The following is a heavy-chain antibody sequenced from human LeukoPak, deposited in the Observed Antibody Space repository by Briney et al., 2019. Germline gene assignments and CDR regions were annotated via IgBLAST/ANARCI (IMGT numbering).Heavy chain of an antibody. V-gene: IGHV3-9*01. CDR2: ISWNSGSI. CDR1: GFTFDDYA. CDR3: AKDKYGDYAGWFDP. J-gene: IGHJ5*02. D-gene: IGHD4-17*01. Sequence: GGSLRLSCAAPGFTFDDYAMHWVRQAPGKGLEWVSGISWNSGSIGYADSVKGRFTISRDNAKNSLYLQMNSLRAEDTALYYCAKDKYGDYAGWFDPWGQGTLVTVSS.